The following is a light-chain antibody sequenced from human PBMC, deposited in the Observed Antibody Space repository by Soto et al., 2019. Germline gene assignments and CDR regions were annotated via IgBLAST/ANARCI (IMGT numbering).Light chain of an antibody. Sequence: QSVLTQPPSVSAAPGQTVTISCSGSSSNIGNDYVSWFQQFPGVAPKLLIYHSHIRRSGVPDRFSGSTSGTSATLVITGLQTGDEAVYYCGAWDSSLTAGVFGGGTKLTVL. J-gene: IGLJ3*02. CDR1: SSNIGNDY. V-gene: IGLV1-51*01. CDR3: GAWDSSLTAGV. CDR2: HSH.